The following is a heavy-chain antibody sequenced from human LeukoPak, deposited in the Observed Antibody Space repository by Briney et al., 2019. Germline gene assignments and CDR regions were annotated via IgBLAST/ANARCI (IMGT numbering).Heavy chain of an antibody. CDR1: GGSFSGYY. CDR3: ARALFVAARPHFDY. D-gene: IGHD6-6*01. Sequence: PSETLSLTCAVYGGSFSGYYWSWIRQPPGKGLEWIGEINHSGSTNYNPSLKSRVTISVDTSKNQFSLKLSSVTAADTAVYYCARALFVAARPHFDYWGQETLVTVSS. J-gene: IGHJ4*02. V-gene: IGHV4-34*01. CDR2: INHSGST.